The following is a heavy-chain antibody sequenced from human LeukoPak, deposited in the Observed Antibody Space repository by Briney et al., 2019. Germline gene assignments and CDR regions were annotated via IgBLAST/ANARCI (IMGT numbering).Heavy chain of an antibody. CDR3: ARARGYSYGYKGWFDP. Sequence: SETLSLTCAVYGGSFSGYYWSWIRQPPGKGLEWIGEINHRGSTNYNPSLKSRVTISVDTSKNQFSLKLSSVTATDTAVYYCARARGYSYGYKGWFDPWGQGTLVTVSS. CDR2: INHRGST. J-gene: IGHJ5*02. CDR1: GGSFSGYY. D-gene: IGHD5-18*01. V-gene: IGHV4-34*01.